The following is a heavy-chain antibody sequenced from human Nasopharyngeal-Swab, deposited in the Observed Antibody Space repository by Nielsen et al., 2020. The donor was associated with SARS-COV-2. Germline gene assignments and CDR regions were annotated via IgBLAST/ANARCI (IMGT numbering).Heavy chain of an antibody. V-gene: IGHV5-51*01. Sequence: GESLKISCKGSGYSFTSYWIGWVRQMPGKGLEWMGIIYPGDSDTRYSPSLQGQVTISADKSISTAYLQWSSLKASDTAMYYCARLSGVGATPFWTSQPFDYWGQGTLVTVSS. D-gene: IGHD1-26*01. CDR3: ARLSGVGATPFWTSQPFDY. CDR2: IYPGDSDT. CDR1: GYSFTSYW. J-gene: IGHJ4*02.